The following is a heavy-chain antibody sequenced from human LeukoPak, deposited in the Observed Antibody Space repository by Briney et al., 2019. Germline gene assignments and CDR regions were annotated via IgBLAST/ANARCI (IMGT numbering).Heavy chain of an antibody. CDR3: ATDCSGSSCYPAGFDY. CDR2: IYTGGYT. D-gene: IGHD2-15*01. J-gene: IGHJ4*02. Sequence: SETLSLTCTVSGGSISTYYWNWIRQPAGKGLEWIGRIYTGGYTNYNPSVKSRVTMSVDTSKNQFSLKLSSVTAADTAVYYRATDCSGSSCYPAGFDYWGQGILVTVSS. V-gene: IGHV4-4*07. CDR1: GGSISTYY.